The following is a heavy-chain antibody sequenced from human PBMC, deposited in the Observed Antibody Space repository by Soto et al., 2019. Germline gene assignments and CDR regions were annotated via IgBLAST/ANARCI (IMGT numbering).Heavy chain of an antibody. Sequence: QVQLVESGGGVVQPGRSLRLYCAASGFTFSSYGMHWVRQAPGKGLEWVAVISYDGSNKYYADSVKGRFTISRDNSKNTLYLQMNSLRAEDTAVYYCAKGGPMVRGPRGYFDYWGQGTLVTVSS. CDR2: ISYDGSNK. J-gene: IGHJ4*02. CDR3: AKGGPMVRGPRGYFDY. CDR1: GFTFSSYG. V-gene: IGHV3-30*18. D-gene: IGHD3-10*01.